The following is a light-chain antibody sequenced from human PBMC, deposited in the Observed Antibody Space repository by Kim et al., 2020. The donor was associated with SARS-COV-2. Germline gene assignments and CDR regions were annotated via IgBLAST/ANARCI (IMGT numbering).Light chain of an antibody. CDR3: QQYYSTPLT. Sequence: DIVMTQSPDSLAVSLGERATINCKSSQSVLYRSNNKNYLAWYQQKPGQPPKLLIYWASTRESGVPDRFSGSGSETDFTLTISSLKAEDVAVYYCQQYYSTPLTFGPGTKVDIK. J-gene: IGKJ3*01. CDR1: QSVLYRSNNKNY. CDR2: WAS. V-gene: IGKV4-1*01.